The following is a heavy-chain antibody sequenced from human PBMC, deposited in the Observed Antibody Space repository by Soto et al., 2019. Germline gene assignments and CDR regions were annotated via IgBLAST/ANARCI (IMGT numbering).Heavy chain of an antibody. CDR2: INSDGSST. CDR3: AKDWAAELLGGHYYYYGMDV. Sequence: PGGSLRLSCAASGFTFSSYWMHWVRQAPGKGLVWVSRINSDGSSTYYADSVKGRFTISRDNAKNTLYLQMNSLRAEDTAVYYCAKDWAAELLGGHYYYYGMDVWGQGTTVTVSS. J-gene: IGHJ6*02. V-gene: IGHV3-74*01. CDR1: GFTFSSYW. D-gene: IGHD6-13*01.